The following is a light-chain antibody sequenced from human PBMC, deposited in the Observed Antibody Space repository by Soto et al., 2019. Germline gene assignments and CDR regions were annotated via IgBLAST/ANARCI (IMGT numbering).Light chain of an antibody. V-gene: IGKV3-20*01. CDR3: QQYGNSGVT. CDR2: GVS. CDR1: QSVTSSY. J-gene: IGKJ3*01. Sequence: EIVLTQSPGTLSLSPWERATLSCRASQSVTSSYLAWHQQKPGQAPRLLIYGVSSRATGIPDRFSGSGSGTDFTLTISRLEPEDFAVYYCQQYGNSGVTFGPGTKVDI.